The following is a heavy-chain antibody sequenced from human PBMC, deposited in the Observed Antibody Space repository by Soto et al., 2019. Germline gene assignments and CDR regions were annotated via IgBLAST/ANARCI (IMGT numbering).Heavy chain of an antibody. J-gene: IGHJ4*02. Sequence: QVQLVQSGTEVKKPGASVNVSCKAFGYTFTSYGFSWVRQVPGQGLEWLGWISAFNGDTQYSQTMKGRLTVTTDTATTTVHMELRSLTPADTAVYYCAREAGWQRMVPYDCGQGTLVTVS. D-gene: IGHD6-25*01. CDR1: GYTFTSYG. CDR3: AREAGWQRMVPYD. CDR2: ISAFNGDT. V-gene: IGHV1-18*04.